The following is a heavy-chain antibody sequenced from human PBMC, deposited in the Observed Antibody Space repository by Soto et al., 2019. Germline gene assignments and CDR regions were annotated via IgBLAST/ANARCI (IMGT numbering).Heavy chain of an antibody. CDR3: AKGGIGMVRTFDY. CDR2: IFSSGST. J-gene: IGHJ4*02. CDR1: GFTVSSTY. D-gene: IGHD6-13*01. V-gene: IGHV3-53*01. Sequence: PGGSLRLSCAASGFTVSSTYMTWVRQAPGKGLEWVSIIFSSGSTYYADSVKGRFTISRDSSKNTASLQMNSLRAEDTAVYYCAKGGIGMVRTFDYWGQAALVTVSS.